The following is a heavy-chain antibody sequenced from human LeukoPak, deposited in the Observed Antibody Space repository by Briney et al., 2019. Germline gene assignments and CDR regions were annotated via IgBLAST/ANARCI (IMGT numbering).Heavy chain of an antibody. CDR1: GFTFSSYA. V-gene: IGHV3-30*02. J-gene: IGHJ4*02. CDR2: TRYDGSNK. CDR3: TKDRPDNDFWSGYFDY. D-gene: IGHD3-3*01. Sequence: GGSLRLSCAASGFTFSSYAMHWVRQAPGKGLEWVAFTRYDGSNKYYADSVKGRFTISRDNSKNTLYLQMNSLRAEDTAVYYCTKDRPDNDFWSGYFDYWGQGTLVTVSS.